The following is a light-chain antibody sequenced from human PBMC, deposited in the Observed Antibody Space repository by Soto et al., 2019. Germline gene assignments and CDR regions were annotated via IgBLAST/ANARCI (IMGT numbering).Light chain of an antibody. Sequence: QSVLTQPPSASGTPGQRVTISCSGSSSNIGSNTVNWYQQLPGTAPKLLIYSDNQRPSGVPDRFSGSKSGTSASLAISGLQSEDEADYSSAAWNDSLTGYVFGTGTKVPVL. CDR1: SSNIGSNT. CDR3: AAWNDSLTGYV. CDR2: SDN. J-gene: IGLJ1*01. V-gene: IGLV1-44*01.